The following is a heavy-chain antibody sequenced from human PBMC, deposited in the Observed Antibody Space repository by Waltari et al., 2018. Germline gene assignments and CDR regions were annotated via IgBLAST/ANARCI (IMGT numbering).Heavy chain of an antibody. V-gene: IGHV1-2*02. Sequence: QVQLVQSGAEVKKPGASVKVSCKASGYTFTGYYMHWVRQAPGQGLEWMGWINPNSGGTNDAQKFQGRVTMTRDTSISTAYMELSRLRSDDTAVYYCARPPAGSGYDYLIIWGQGTLVTVSS. CDR2: INPNSGGT. D-gene: IGHD5-12*01. CDR1: GYTFTGYY. J-gene: IGHJ4*02. CDR3: ARPPAGSGYDYLII.